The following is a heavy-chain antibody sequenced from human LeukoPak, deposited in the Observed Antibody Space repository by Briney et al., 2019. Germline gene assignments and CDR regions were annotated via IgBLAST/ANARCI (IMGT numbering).Heavy chain of an antibody. D-gene: IGHD2-21*01. CDR3: ASFGISWGSAY. J-gene: IGHJ4*02. CDR2: ISTDGSRT. Sequence: PGGSLRLSCAASGFTFTRYGLHWVRRAPGKGLEYVSAISTDGSRTYYADSVKDRFIISRDNSKNTLYLQMGSLGAEDMAVYYCASFGISWGSAYWGQGTLVTVSS. CDR1: GFTFTRYG. V-gene: IGHV3-64*02.